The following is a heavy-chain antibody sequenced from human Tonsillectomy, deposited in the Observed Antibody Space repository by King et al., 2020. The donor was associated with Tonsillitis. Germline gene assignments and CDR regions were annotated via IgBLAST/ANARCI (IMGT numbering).Heavy chain of an antibody. CDR1: GFIFRNYN. Sequence: QLVQSGGGVVQPGRSLRLSCAASGFIFRNYNLHWVRQAPGKGLEWVAVISYDGSNEYYADSVKGRFTISRDNSKNMLYLQMNSLRAEDTAVYYCVRTDYGDYEEYFDYWGQGTLVAVSS. V-gene: IGHV3-30*04. D-gene: IGHD4-17*01. CDR2: ISYDGSNE. CDR3: VRTDYGDYEEYFDY. J-gene: IGHJ4*02.